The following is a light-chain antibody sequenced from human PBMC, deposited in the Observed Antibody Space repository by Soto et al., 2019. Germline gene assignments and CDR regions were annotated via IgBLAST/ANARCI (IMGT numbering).Light chain of an antibody. CDR1: QGIANF. V-gene: IGKV1-9*01. Sequence: IQLTQSPSSLSASVGDRVTISCRASQGIANFLAWYQQKPGKAPKLLIYGASTLQSGVPSRFSGSGSGTDFTLTISSLHPEDFATYYCQHLNSFPIPFGPGTKVDIK. J-gene: IGKJ3*01. CDR2: GAS. CDR3: QHLNSFPIP.